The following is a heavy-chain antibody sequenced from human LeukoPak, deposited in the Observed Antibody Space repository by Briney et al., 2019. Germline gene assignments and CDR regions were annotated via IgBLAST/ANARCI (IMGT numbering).Heavy chain of an antibody. Sequence: GGSLRLXCAASGFTFSNAWMSWVRQAPGKGLEWVGRVKSKTAGVTTDYAAPVRGRFTISRDDSKNTLFLQMNSLKIEDTALYYCTTIGDYWGQGTLVTVSS. J-gene: IGHJ4*02. CDR2: VKSKTAGVTT. V-gene: IGHV3-15*01. D-gene: IGHD3-16*01. CDR3: TTIGDY. CDR1: GFTFSNAW.